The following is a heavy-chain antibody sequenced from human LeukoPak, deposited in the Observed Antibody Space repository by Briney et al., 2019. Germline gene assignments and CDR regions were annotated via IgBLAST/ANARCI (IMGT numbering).Heavy chain of an antibody. D-gene: IGHD3-9*01. V-gene: IGHV4-34*01. CDR1: GGSFSGYY. CDR2: INHSGST. Sequence: PSETLSLTCAVYGGSFSGYYWSWIRQPPGKGLEWIGEINHSGSTNYNPSLKSRVTILVDTSKNQFFLKPSSVTGADTAVYYCARTLTACFYYWGQGTLVTVSS. J-gene: IGHJ4*02. CDR3: ARTLTACFYY.